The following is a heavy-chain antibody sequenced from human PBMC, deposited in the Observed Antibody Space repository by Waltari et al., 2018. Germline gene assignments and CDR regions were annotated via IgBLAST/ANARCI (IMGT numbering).Heavy chain of an antibody. J-gene: IGHJ4*02. V-gene: IGHV4-39*01. CDR2: IYYSGST. CDR3: ARRWYYGSGSYYRY. Sequence: QLQLQESGPGLVKPSETLSLTCTVSGGSISSSSYYWGWIRQPPGKGLEWIGSIYYSGSTYYNPSLQSRVTISVDTSKNQFSLKLSSVTAADTAVYYCARRWYYGSGSYYRYWGQGTLVTVSS. D-gene: IGHD3-10*01. CDR1: GGSISSSSYY.